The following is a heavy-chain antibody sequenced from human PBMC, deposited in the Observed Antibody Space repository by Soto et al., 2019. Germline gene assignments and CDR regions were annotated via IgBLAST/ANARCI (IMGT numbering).Heavy chain of an antibody. D-gene: IGHD1-20*01. J-gene: IGHJ2*01. CDR2: IYYSGST. V-gene: IGHV4-59*01. CDR1: GGSISSYY. CDR3: ARYNRLSHNWSFDL. Sequence: QVQLQESGPGLVKPSETLSLTCTVSGGSISSYYWNWIRQPPGKGLEWIGYIYYSGSTNYNPSLKSRVTISVDTSKNQVSLRLSSVTAADTAVYYCARYNRLSHNWSFDLWGRGTLVTVSS.